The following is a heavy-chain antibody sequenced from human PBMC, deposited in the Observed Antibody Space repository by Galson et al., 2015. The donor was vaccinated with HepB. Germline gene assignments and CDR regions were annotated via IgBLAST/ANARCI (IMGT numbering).Heavy chain of an antibody. CDR3: ARDFEFKYDILTGYHGGYFDL. D-gene: IGHD3-9*01. V-gene: IGHV1-69*04. CDR2: IIPILGKA. J-gene: IGHJ2*01. Sequence: SVKVSCKASGGTFSSYAISWVRQAPGQGLEWMGRIIPILGKANYAQKFQGRVTITADKSTSTAYMELSSLRSEDTAVYYCARDFEFKYDILTGYHGGYFDLWGRGTLVTVSS. CDR1: GGTFSSYA.